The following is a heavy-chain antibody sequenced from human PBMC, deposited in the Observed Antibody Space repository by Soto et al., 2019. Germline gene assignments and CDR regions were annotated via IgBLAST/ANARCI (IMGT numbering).Heavy chain of an antibody. CDR3: ARVGSGSYYYFDY. D-gene: IGHD1-26*01. V-gene: IGHV1-69*02. CDR1: GGTFSSYT. CDR2: IIPILGIA. J-gene: IGHJ4*02. Sequence: QVQLVQSGAEVKKPGSSVKVSCKASGGTFSSYTISWVRQAPGQGLEWMGRIIPILGIANYEQKFQGRVTITADKSTSTAYMELSSLRSEDTAVYYCARVGSGSYYYFDYWGQGTLVTVSS.